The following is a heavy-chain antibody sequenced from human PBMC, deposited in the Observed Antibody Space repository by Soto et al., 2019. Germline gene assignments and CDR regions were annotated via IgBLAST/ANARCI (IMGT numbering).Heavy chain of an antibody. J-gene: IGHJ6*03. CDR1: GGSISSYY. V-gene: IGHV4-59*08. CDR3: ARRLVRTLDKDYRKYYYYYMDV. CDR2: IYYSGST. D-gene: IGHD4-4*01. Sequence: SETLSLTCTVSGGSISSYYWSWIRQPPGKGLEWIGYIYYSGSTNYNPSLKSRVTISVDTSKNQFSLKLSSVTAADTAVYYCARRLVRTLDKDYRKYYYYYMDVWGKGTTVTVSS.